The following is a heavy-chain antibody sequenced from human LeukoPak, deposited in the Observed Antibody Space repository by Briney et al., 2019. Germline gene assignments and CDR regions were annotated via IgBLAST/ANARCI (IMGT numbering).Heavy chain of an antibody. D-gene: IGHD6-19*01. Sequence: SSETLSLTCTVSGGSISSYYWSWIQQPPGKGLEWIGYIHYSGSTNYNPSLKSRVTISVDTSKNQFSLKLSSVTAADTAVYYCARDLRYSSGWYDWYFDLWGRGTLVTVSS. CDR2: IHYSGST. J-gene: IGHJ2*01. V-gene: IGHV4-59*01. CDR3: ARDLRYSSGWYDWYFDL. CDR1: GGSISSYY.